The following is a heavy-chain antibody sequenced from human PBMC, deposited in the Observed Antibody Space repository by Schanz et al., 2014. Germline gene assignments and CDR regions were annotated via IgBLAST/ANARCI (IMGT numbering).Heavy chain of an antibody. CDR3: VRERTNYGGNSYFFDH. V-gene: IGHV3-21*02. D-gene: IGHD2-21*02. J-gene: IGHJ4*02. CDR2: ISSRSSHI. Sequence: EVQLVESGGGLVKPGGSLRLSCVVSGFTASSHSMNWVRQAPGKGLEWVSSISSRSSHIYYADSVKGRFTVSRVNAKNSVYLQMNGLRVEDTAVYYCVRERTNYGGNSYFFDHWGQGTLVTVSS. CDR1: GFTASSHS.